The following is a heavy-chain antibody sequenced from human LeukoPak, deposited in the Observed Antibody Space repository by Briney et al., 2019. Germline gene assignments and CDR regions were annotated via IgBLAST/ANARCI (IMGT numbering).Heavy chain of an antibody. CDR1: GGSISSYY. CDR3: ARDRGQWLSHNWFDP. V-gene: IGHV4-4*07. Sequence: SETLSLTCTVSGGSISSYYWSWIRQPAGKGLEWIGRIYTSGSTNYNPSLKSRVTMSVDTSKNQFSLKLSSVTAADTAVYYCARDRGQWLSHNWFDPWGQGTLVTVSS. D-gene: IGHD3-22*01. J-gene: IGHJ5*02. CDR2: IYTSGST.